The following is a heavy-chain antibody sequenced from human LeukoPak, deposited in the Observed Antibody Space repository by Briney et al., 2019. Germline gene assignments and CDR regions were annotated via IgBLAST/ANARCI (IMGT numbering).Heavy chain of an antibody. CDR3: ARGSTQNSSDWYGLDY. V-gene: IGHV3-74*01. CDR2: VNSDGSST. CDR1: GFTFSSYW. J-gene: IGHJ4*02. D-gene: IGHD6-19*01. Sequence: SGGSLRLSCAASGFTFSSYWMHWVRQAPGKGLVWVSRVNSDGSSTTHADSVKGRFTISRHNAKNTLYLKMNSLRAEDTAVYYCARGSTQNSSDWYGLDYWGQGTLVTVSS.